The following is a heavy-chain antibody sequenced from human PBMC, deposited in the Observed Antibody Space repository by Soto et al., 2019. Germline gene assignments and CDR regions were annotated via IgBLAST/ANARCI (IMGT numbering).Heavy chain of an antibody. J-gene: IGHJ4*02. CDR3: ARSYYDYVWGSYRSAHFDY. CDR1: GWAIASYY. D-gene: IGHD3-16*02. Sequence: ASVTVSCKASGWAIASYYMDWVRQAPGQGLEWMGIINPSGDSTSYAQKFQGRVTMTRDTSTSTVYMELSSLRSEDTAVYYCARSYYDYVWGSYRSAHFDYWGQGTLVTVSS. CDR2: INPSGDST. V-gene: IGHV1-46*01.